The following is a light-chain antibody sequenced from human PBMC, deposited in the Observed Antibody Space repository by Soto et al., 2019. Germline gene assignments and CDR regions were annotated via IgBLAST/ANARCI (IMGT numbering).Light chain of an antibody. CDR2: WAS. J-gene: IGKJ1*01. Sequence: DIVMTQSPDSLAVSLGERATINCKSSQSVLYSSNNKNYLAWYQQKPGQPPKLLISWASTRETGVPDRFSGSGSGADFTLPISSLHAEDVAVYYCQQYHTTPQTFGQGTKVEVK. V-gene: IGKV4-1*01. CDR3: QQYHTTPQT. CDR1: QSVLYSSNNKNY.